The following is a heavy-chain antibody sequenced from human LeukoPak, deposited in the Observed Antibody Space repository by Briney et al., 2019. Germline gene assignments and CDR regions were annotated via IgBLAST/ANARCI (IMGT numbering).Heavy chain of an antibody. J-gene: IGHJ3*02. CDR3: AKLVDIVVASDAFDI. D-gene: IGHD2-2*03. CDR1: GFTFSSYG. Sequence: GGSLRLSCAASGFTFSSYGMHWVRQAPGKGLEWVAVISYDGSNKYYADSVKGRFTISRDNSKNTLYLQMNSLRAEDTAVYYCAKLVDIVVASDAFDIWGQGTMVTVSS. V-gene: IGHV3-30*18. CDR2: ISYDGSNK.